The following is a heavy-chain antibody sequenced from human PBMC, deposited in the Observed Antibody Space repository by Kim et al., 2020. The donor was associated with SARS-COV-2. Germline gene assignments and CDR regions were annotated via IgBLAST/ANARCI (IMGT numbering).Heavy chain of an antibody. V-gene: IGHV3-30*02. Sequence: GSKTYSPEPVKGRFTISRDNSKTPMYLQMNSRGAEDTAGYYCAKESGRSYWGQGTLVTVSS. J-gene: IGHJ4*02. CDR3: AKESGRSY. D-gene: IGHD2-15*01. CDR2: GSKT.